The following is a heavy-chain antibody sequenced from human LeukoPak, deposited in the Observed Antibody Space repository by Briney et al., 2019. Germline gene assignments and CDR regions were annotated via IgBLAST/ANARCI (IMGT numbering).Heavy chain of an antibody. CDR1: GFAFDDYG. Sequence: PGGSLRLSCAASGFAFDDYGMSWVRQAPGKGLEWVSGINWNGGSTGYADSVKGRFTISRDNAKDSLYLQMNSLRAEDTALYYCARDPRDLGFGDKSGDYWGQGTLVTVSS. CDR2: INWNGGST. V-gene: IGHV3-20*04. D-gene: IGHD3-3*01. CDR3: ARDPRDLGFGDKSGDY. J-gene: IGHJ4*02.